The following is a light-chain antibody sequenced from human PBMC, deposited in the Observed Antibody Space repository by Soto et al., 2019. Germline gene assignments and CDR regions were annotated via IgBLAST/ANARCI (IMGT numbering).Light chain of an antibody. J-gene: IGLJ3*02. V-gene: IGLV2-14*01. CDR1: SSDIGGSDY. CDR3: SSYVTSGTLV. CDR2: EVS. Sequence: QSALTQAASVSGSPGQSITISCTGTSSDIGGSDYVSWYQKHPGKAPKVIIYEVSDRPSGVSDRFSCSKSGNTASLTISGLQAEDEADYYCSSYVTSGTLVFGGGTKVTVL.